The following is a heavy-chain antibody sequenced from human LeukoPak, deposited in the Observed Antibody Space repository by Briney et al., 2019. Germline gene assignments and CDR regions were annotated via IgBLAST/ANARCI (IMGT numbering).Heavy chain of an antibody. D-gene: IGHD3-10*01. CDR2: IYYSGST. J-gene: IGHJ3*02. Sequence: PSETLSLTCTVSGGSISSHYWSWIRQPPGKGLEWIGYIYYSGSTNYNPSLKSRVTISVGTSKNQFSLKLSSVTAADTAVYYCASMVYPPDAFDIWGQGTMVNVSS. CDR3: ASMVYPPDAFDI. V-gene: IGHV4-59*11. CDR1: GGSISSHY.